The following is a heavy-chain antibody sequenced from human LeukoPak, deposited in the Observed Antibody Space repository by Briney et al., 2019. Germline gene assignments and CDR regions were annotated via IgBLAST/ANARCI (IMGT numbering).Heavy chain of an antibody. CDR1: GGSISSGGYY. J-gene: IGHJ4*02. Sequence: PSETLSLTCTVSGGSISSGGYYWSWIRQHPGKGLEWIGYIYYSGSTYYNPFLKSRVTISVDTSKNQFSLKLSSVTAADTAVYYCASHYYDSSGYYLNPDYWGQGTLVTVSS. V-gene: IGHV4-31*03. D-gene: IGHD3-22*01. CDR3: ASHYYDSSGYYLNPDY. CDR2: IYYSGST.